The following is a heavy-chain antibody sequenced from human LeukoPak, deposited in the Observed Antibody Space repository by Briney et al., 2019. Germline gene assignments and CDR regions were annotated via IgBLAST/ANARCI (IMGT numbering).Heavy chain of an antibody. V-gene: IGHV3-21*01. D-gene: IGHD2-15*01. Sequence: GGSLRLSCAASGFTFTSYSMNWVRQAPGKGLEWVSSISSSSSYIYYADSVKGRFTISRDNAKNPLYLQMNSLRAEDTAVYYCARVGGYCSGGGCYFFDYWGQGTLVTVSS. CDR1: GFTFTSYS. J-gene: IGHJ4*02. CDR3: ARVGGYCSGGGCYFFDY. CDR2: ISSSSSYI.